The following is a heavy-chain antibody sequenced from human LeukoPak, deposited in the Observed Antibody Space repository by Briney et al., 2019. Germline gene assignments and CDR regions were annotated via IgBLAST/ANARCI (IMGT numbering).Heavy chain of an antibody. D-gene: IGHD2-15*01. CDR2: IFHGGSS. CDR3: ARGFDDYYAASGATWVYFDY. CDR1: GGSVSSADYS. Sequence: SQTLSLTYDVSGGSVSSADYSWSWIRQPPGKGLEWIGFIFHGGSSYYNPSLKSRVTISIDRSKNQFSLELNSVTAADTAVYYCARGFDDYYAASGATWVYFDYWGQGSLVTVSS. J-gene: IGHJ4*02. V-gene: IGHV4-30-2*01.